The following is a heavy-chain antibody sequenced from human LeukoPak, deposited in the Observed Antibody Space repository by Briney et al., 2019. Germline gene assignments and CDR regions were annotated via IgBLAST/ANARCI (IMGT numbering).Heavy chain of an antibody. CDR1: GITLSTFG. V-gene: IGHV3-30*02. J-gene: IGHJ4*02. Sequence: GGSLRLSCAASGITLSTFGMHWVRQAPGKGLEWVAFMRYDGSNEYYADSVKGRFTISRDNSKNTLYVQMTSLRADDTAVYYCANGAMSYSANALHIGDYWGQGTLVTVTS. CDR3: ANGAMSYSANALHIGDY. D-gene: IGHD4-11*01. CDR2: MRYDGSNE.